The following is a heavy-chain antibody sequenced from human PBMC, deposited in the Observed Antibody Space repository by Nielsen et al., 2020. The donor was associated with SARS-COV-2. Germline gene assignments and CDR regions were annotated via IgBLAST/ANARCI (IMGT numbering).Heavy chain of an antibody. CDR2: ISAYNGNT. Sequence: ASVKVSCKASGYTFTSYGISRVRQAPGQGLEWMGWISAYNGNTNYAQKLQGRVTMTTDTSTSTAYMELRSLRSDDTAVYYCAREKGSGWYSSYYYGMDVWGQGTTVTVSS. CDR1: GYTFTSYG. CDR3: AREKGSGWYSSYYYGMDV. D-gene: IGHD6-19*01. J-gene: IGHJ6*02. V-gene: IGHV1-18*01.